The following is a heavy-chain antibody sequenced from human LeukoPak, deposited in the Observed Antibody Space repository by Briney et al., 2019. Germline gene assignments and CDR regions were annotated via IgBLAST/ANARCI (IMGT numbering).Heavy chain of an antibody. Sequence: GGSLRLSRVDSGFTLSSYAMSWVRQAPGKGLDWLSIIRDNGDYTYYADSVKGRVTISRDNSKNTLYLQMSSLRAEDTAIYDCAKGTPRDGYNSGYFDYWGQGTLVTVSS. CDR3: AKGTPRDGYNSGYFDY. CDR2: IRDNGDYT. V-gene: IGHV3-23*01. D-gene: IGHD5-24*01. J-gene: IGHJ4*02. CDR1: GFTLSSYA.